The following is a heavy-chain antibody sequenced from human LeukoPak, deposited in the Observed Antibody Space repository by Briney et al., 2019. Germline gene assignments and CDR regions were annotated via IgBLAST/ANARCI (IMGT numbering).Heavy chain of an antibody. CDR1: GYSFTSYW. CDR2: IYPGDSDT. CDR3: AKTGDRLSYYYYGMDV. D-gene: IGHD7-27*01. Sequence: HGESLKISCKGSGYSFTSYWIGWVRQMPGKGLEWMGIIYPGDSDTRYSPSFQGQVTISADKSISTAYLQWSSLKASDTAMYYCAKTGDRLSYYYYGMDVWGQGTTVTVSS. J-gene: IGHJ6*02. V-gene: IGHV5-51*01.